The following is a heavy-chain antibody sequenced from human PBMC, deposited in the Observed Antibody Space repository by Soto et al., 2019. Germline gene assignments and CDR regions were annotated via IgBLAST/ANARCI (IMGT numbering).Heavy chain of an antibody. Sequence: QVQLVQSGAEVKKPGASVKVSCKASGYTFTNYDMNWVRQATGQGLEWMGWMNPESGNTGYAQKFQGRVTMTRNTSISTAYMELSSLRSEDTAVYYCVSGCEWWRLSDYWGQGTLVTVSS. J-gene: IGHJ4*02. D-gene: IGHD2-21*02. CDR2: MNPESGNT. V-gene: IGHV1-8*01. CDR3: VSGCEWWRLSDY. CDR1: GYTFTNYD.